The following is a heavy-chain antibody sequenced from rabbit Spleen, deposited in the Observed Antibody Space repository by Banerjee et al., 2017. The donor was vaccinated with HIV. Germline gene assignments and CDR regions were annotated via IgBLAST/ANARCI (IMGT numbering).Heavy chain of an antibody. Sequence: QSLEESGGGLVKPGASLTLTCKASGFSFSSSDYICWVRQAPGKGLEWISCIAGSSSAFTYSATWATGRFTISKTSSTTVTLQMTSLTVADTATYFCARDTGTSFSSYGMDLWGPGTLVTVS. CDR3: ARDTGTSFSSYGMDL. CDR2: IAGSSSAFT. V-gene: IGHV1S40*01. J-gene: IGHJ6*01. D-gene: IGHD7-1*01. CDR1: GFSFSSSDY.